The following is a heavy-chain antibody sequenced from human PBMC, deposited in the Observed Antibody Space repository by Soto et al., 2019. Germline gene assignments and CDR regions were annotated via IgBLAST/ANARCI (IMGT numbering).Heavy chain of an antibody. D-gene: IGHD4-17*01. V-gene: IGHV4-59*01. CDR2: IYYNGRT. J-gene: IGHJ5*02. CDR3: ARDNTVTSLHWFDT. Sequence: QLQLQESGPGLVKPSETLSLTCTLSGGSISTYYWSWIRQPPGKGLEWIGHIYYNGRTKYNPSLNSRVPISLATSKNHFSLRLNSVTAADPAVYYCARDNTVTSLHWFDTCGQGTLVSVSP. CDR1: GGSISTYY.